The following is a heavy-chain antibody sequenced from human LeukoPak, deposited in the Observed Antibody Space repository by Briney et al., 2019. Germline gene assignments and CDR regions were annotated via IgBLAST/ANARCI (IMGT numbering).Heavy chain of an antibody. CDR3: ARGSYDSSDFEYFHH. V-gene: IGHV1-46*01. CDR1: GYTFTSYY. J-gene: IGHJ1*01. CDR2: INPSGGST. D-gene: IGHD3-22*01. Sequence: GASVRVSCKASGYTFTSYYMHWVRQAPGQGLEWMGIINPSGGSTSYAQKFQGRVTMTRDMSTSTVYMELSSLRSEDTAVYYCARGSYDSSDFEYFHHWGQGTLVTVSS.